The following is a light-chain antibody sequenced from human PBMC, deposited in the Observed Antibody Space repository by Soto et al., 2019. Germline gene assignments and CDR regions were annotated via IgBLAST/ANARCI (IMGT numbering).Light chain of an antibody. J-gene: IGKJ2*01. CDR1: QSISSY. CDR3: QQSYNTPYT. V-gene: IGKV1-39*01. CDR2: GAS. Sequence: DIQMTQSPSSLSASVGDRVTITCRASQSISSYLSWYQQKPGKAPKLLIYGASSLQTGVPSRFSGGGSGTDFTLTFSSLQPEDFATYFCQQSYNTPYTFGQGTKLEIK.